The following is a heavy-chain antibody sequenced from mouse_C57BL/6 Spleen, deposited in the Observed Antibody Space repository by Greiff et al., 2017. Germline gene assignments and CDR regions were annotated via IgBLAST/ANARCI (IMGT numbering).Heavy chain of an antibody. CDR3: ARDAYYYGSSYPYWYFDV. J-gene: IGHJ1*03. V-gene: IGHV7-1*01. CDR1: GFTFSDFY. D-gene: IGHD1-1*01. Sequence: EVNVVESGGGLVQSGRSLRLSCATSGFTFSDFYMEWVRQAPGKGLEWIAASRNKANDYTTEYSASVKGRFIVSRDTSQSILYLQMNALRAEDTAIYYCARDAYYYGSSYPYWYFDVWGTGTTVTVSS. CDR2: SRNKANDYTT.